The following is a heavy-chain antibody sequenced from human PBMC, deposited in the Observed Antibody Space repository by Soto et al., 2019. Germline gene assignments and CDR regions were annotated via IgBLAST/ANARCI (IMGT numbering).Heavy chain of an antibody. V-gene: IGHV4-39*01. CDR3: ARVDTRTYYYGSGTYDY. CDR2: VLYSGST. D-gene: IGHD3-10*01. CDR1: GGSISSSSYY. J-gene: IGHJ4*02. Sequence: SETLSLTCTVSGGSISSSSYYWGWIRQPPGKGLEWIGSVLYSGSTYYNPSLKSRVTISVDTSKNQFSLKVFSVTAADTAVYYCARVDTRTYYYGSGTYDYWGQGTLVTISS.